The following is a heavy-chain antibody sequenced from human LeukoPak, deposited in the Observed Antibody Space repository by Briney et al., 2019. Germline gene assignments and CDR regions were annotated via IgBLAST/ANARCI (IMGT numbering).Heavy chain of an antibody. V-gene: IGHV4-34*01. CDR2: INHSGST. J-gene: IGHJ6*03. CDR1: GGSFSGYY. CDR3: ARGPAIVGATWYYYYYYMDV. D-gene: IGHD1-26*01. Sequence: PSETLSLTCAVYGGSFSGYYWSWIRQPPGKRLEWIGEINHSGSTNYNPSLKSRVTISVDTSKNQFSLKLSSVTAADTAVYYCARGPAIVGATWYYYYYYMDVWGKGTTVTVSS.